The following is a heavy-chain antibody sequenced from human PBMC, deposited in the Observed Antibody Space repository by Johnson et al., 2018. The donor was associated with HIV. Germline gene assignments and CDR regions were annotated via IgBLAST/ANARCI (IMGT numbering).Heavy chain of an antibody. V-gene: IGHV3-9*01. CDR2: ISRNSGSI. J-gene: IGHJ3*02. Sequence: VQLVESGGGLVQPGRSLRLSCAASGFTFDDYAMHWVRQAPGKGLEWVSGISRNSGSIGYADSVKGRFTISRDNAKNSLYLQMNSLRAGDTAVYYCAMVRLGGDAFDIWGQGTMVTVSS. CDR3: AMVRLGGDAFDI. D-gene: IGHD3-16*01. CDR1: GFTFDDYA.